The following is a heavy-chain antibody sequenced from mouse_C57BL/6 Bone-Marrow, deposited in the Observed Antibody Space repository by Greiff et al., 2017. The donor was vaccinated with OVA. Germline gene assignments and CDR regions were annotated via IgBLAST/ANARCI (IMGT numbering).Heavy chain of an antibody. J-gene: IGHJ3*01. CDR2: IYPGNSDT. CDR1: GYTFTSYW. CDR3: SSESYGSTWFAY. Sequence: EVQLQQSGTVLARPGASVKMSCKTSGYTFTSYWMHWVKQRPGQGLEWIGAIYPGNSDTNYNQKFKGKAKLTAVTSASTAYMELSSLTNEDSAVYFCSSESYGSTWFAYWGQGTLVTVSA. V-gene: IGHV1-5*01. D-gene: IGHD1-1*01.